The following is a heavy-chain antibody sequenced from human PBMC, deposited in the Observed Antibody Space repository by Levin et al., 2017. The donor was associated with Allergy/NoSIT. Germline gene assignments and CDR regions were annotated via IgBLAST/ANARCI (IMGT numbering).Heavy chain of an antibody. D-gene: IGHD3-3*01. Sequence: SETLSLTCAVYGGSFSGYYWSWIRQPPGKGLEWIGEINHSGSTNYNPSLKSRVTISVDTSKNQFSLKLSSVTAADTAVYYCARGSLRSYYDFWSGYQAQGGTSDAFDIWGQGTMVTVSS. V-gene: IGHV4-34*01. CDR3: ARGSLRSYYDFWSGYQAQGGTSDAFDI. J-gene: IGHJ3*02. CDR2: INHSGST. CDR1: GGSFSGYY.